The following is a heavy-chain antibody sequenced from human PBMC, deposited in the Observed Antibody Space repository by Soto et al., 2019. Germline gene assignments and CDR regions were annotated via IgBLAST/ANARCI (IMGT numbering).Heavy chain of an antibody. J-gene: IGHJ4*02. CDR2: IIPILGIA. CDR3: ARDRGYSDIFDY. D-gene: IGHD5-12*01. Sequence: GASVKVSCKASGGTFSSYTISWVRQAPGQGLEWMGRIIPILGIANYAQKFQGRVTITADKSTSTAYMELSSLRSEDTAVYYCARDRGYSDIFDYWGQGTMVTVSS. CDR1: GGTFSSYT. V-gene: IGHV1-69*04.